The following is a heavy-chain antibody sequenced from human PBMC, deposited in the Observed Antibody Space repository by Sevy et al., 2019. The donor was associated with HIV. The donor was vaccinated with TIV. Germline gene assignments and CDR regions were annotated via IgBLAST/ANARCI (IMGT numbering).Heavy chain of an antibody. V-gene: IGHV3-7*04. CDR3: ARATHDYYYYYMDV. CDR1: GFTFSSYW. D-gene: IGHD2-15*01. J-gene: IGHJ6*03. Sequence: GGSLRLSCAASGFTFSSYWMSWVRQAPGKGLEWVANIKQDGSEKYYVDSVKGRFTISRDNAKNSLYLQMNSLRAEDTAVYYCARATHDYYYYYMDVWGKGTTVTVSS. CDR2: IKQDGSEK.